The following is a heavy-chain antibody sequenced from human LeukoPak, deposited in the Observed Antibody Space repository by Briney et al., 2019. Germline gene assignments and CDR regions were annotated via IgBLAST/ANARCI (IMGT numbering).Heavy chain of an antibody. J-gene: IGHJ6*03. CDR1: GFTFSSYS. CDR2: ISSSSSYI. Sequence: SGGPLRLSCAASGFTFSSYSMNCVRQAPGKGLEWVSSISSSSSYIYYADSVKGRFTISRDNAKNSLYLQMNSLRAEDTAVYYCPRGNTGDSYYYYYYMDVWGKGTTVTVSS. CDR3: PRGNTGDSYYYYYYMDV. V-gene: IGHV3-21*01. D-gene: IGHD7-27*01.